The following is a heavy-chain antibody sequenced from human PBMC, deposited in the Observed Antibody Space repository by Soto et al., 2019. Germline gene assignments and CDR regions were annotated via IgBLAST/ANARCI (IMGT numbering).Heavy chain of an antibody. V-gene: IGHV4-30-4*08. D-gene: IGHD1-1*01. J-gene: IGHJ5*02. CDR3: AREEHRQMGWFDP. CDR2: IYYSGST. Sequence: QVQLQESGPGLVKPSQTLSLTCTVSGGSISSGGYYWSWIRQHPGKGLEWIGYIYYSGSTFYNPSLKSRVTISVDTSKNQFSLKLSSVTAADTAMYYCAREEHRQMGWFDPWGQGTLVTVSS. CDR1: GGSISSGGYY.